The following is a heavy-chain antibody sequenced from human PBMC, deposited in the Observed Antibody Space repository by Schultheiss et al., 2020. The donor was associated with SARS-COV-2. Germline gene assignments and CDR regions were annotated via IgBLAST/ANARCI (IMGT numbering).Heavy chain of an antibody. V-gene: IGHV3-43D*04. CDR3: AKEQQLAYFDY. Sequence: GGSLRLSCAASGFTFDDYAMHWVRQAPGKGLEWVSLISWDGGSTYYADSVKGRFTISRDNSKNTLYLQMNSLRAEDTAVYYCAKEQQLAYFDYWGQGTLVTVSS. D-gene: IGHD6-13*01. J-gene: IGHJ4*02. CDR2: ISWDGGST. CDR1: GFTFDDYA.